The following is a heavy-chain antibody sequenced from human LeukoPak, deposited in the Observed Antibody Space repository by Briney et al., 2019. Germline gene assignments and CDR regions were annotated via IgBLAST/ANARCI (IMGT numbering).Heavy chain of an antibody. CDR3: ARDSSPMWGWYCSSTSCRDAFGI. CDR1: GFTFSSYS. D-gene: IGHD2-2*01. CDR2: ISSSSSYI. V-gene: IGHV3-21*01. Sequence: GGSLRLSCAASGFTFSSYSMNWVRQAPGKGLEWVSSISSSSSYIYYADSVKGRFTISRDNAKNSLYLQMNSLRAEDTAVYYCARDSSPMWGWYCSSTSCRDAFGIWGQGTMVTVSS. J-gene: IGHJ3*02.